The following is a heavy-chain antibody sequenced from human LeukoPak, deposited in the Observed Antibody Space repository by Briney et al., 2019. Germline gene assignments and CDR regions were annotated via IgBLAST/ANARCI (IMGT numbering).Heavy chain of an antibody. J-gene: IGHJ4*02. Sequence: SETLSLTCXXSGYSISSGYYWGWIRQPPGKGLEWIAYIHTSGSTNYNPAFKSRVTLSVDTSKSQFSLRLNSVTASDTAVYYCAISYDGKIVPFDNWGQGTLVTVSS. V-gene: IGHV4-38-2*01. D-gene: IGHD4-23*01. CDR1: GYSISSGYY. CDR2: IHTSGST. CDR3: AISYDGKIVPFDN.